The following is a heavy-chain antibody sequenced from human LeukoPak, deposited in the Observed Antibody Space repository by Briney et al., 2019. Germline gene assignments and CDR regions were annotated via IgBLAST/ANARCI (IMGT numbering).Heavy chain of an antibody. Sequence: SETLSLTCTVSGGSISSSSYYWGWVRQPPGTGLEWIGSIYYSGSTYYNPSLKSRVTISVDTSKNQFSLKLSSVTAADTAVYYCATLTGDIVYWGQGTLVTVSS. D-gene: IGHD7-27*01. CDR2: IYYSGST. J-gene: IGHJ4*02. CDR3: ATLTGDIVY. CDR1: GGSISSSSYY. V-gene: IGHV4-39*01.